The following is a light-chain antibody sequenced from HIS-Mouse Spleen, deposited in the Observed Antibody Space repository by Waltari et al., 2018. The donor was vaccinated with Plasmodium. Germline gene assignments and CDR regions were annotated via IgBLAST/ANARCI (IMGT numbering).Light chain of an antibody. J-gene: IGKJ3*01. Sequence: ELVMKQSPATLSVAPGERASLPCRPSQSVSSNLAWYQQKPGQAPRLLIYGASTRATGIPARFSGSGSGTEFTLTISSLQSEDFAVYYCQQYNNWSFTFGPGTKVDIK. CDR3: QQYNNWSFT. CDR1: QSVSSN. V-gene: IGKV3-15*01. CDR2: GAS.